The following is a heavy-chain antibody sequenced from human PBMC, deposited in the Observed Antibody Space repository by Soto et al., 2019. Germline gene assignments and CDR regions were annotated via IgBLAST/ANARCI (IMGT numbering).Heavy chain of an antibody. J-gene: IGHJ5*02. D-gene: IGHD6-13*01. CDR3: ARGGYSSSWRNWFDP. V-gene: IGHV1-69*13. Sequence: GASVKVSCKASGGTFSSYAISWVRQAPGQGLEWMGGIIPIFGTANYAQKFQGRVTITADESTSTAYMELSSLRSEDTAVYYCARGGYSSSWRNWFDPWGQGNLVTVSS. CDR1: GGTFSSYA. CDR2: IIPIFGTA.